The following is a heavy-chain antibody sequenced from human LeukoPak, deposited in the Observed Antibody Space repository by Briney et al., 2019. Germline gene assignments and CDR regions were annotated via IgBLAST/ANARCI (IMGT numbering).Heavy chain of an antibody. Sequence: GGSLRLSCAASGFIVTSNYMSWVRQAPGKGLEWVSIIYSGGYTHHADSVKGRFTISRDNSKNTVYLQMNSLRAEDTAVYYCAREEFGGGGMDVWGQGTTVTVSS. J-gene: IGHJ6*02. CDR1: GFIVTSNY. CDR3: AREEFGGGGMDV. CDR2: IYSGGYT. V-gene: IGHV3-66*01. D-gene: IGHD2-15*01.